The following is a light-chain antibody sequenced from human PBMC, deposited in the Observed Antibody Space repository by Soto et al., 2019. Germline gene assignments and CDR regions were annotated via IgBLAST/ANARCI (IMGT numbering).Light chain of an antibody. CDR1: SSNIGAGYH. J-gene: IGLJ1*01. CDR3: QSSDSRLSGSDV. CDR2: GDS. Sequence: QSVLTQPPSVSGAPGQRVTISCTGSSSNIGAGYHVHWYQQLPGAAPKLLTFGDSNRPSGVPDRFSGSKSGTSASLAITGLQADDEADYYCQSSDSRLSGSDVFGTGTKLTVL. V-gene: IGLV1-40*01.